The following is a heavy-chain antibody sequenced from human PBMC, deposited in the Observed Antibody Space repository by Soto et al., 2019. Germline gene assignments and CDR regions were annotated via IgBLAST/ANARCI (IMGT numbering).Heavy chain of an antibody. CDR2: IYHSGST. J-gene: IGHJ5*02. Sequence: SETLSLTCTVSGGSVSSGNYYWSWIRQPPGKGLEWIGYIYHSGSTNYNPSLKSRVTITIDTSKNQFSLKLSSVTAADTAVYYCARGGGVRGVILWFDPWGQGTLVTVSS. V-gene: IGHV4-61*01. D-gene: IGHD3-10*01. CDR3: ARGGGVRGVILWFDP. CDR1: GGSVSSGNYY.